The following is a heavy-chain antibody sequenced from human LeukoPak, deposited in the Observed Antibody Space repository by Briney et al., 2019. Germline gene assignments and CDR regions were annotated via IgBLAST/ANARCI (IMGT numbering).Heavy chain of an antibody. CDR1: GGSISSYY. Sequence: SETLSLTCTVSGGSISSYYWSWIRQPPGKGLEWIGYIYYSGGTNYNPSLKSRVTISVDTSKNQFSLKLSSVTAADTAVYYCARSLRPEADYFDYWGQGTLVTVSS. CDR2: IYYSGGT. V-gene: IGHV4-59*01. J-gene: IGHJ4*02. CDR3: ARSLRPEADYFDY. D-gene: IGHD5/OR15-5a*01.